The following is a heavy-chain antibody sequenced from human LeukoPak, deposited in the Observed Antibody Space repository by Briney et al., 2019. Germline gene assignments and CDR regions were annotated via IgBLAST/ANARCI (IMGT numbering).Heavy chain of an antibody. D-gene: IGHD3-9*01. V-gene: IGHV3-23*01. CDR1: GFTFSSYA. CDR3: ARRYYDILTGYYLDY. Sequence: GGSLRLSCAASGFTFSSYAMSWVRQAPGKGLEWVSAISGSGGSTYYADSVKGRFTISRDNSKNTLYLQMNSLRAEDTAVYYCARRYYDILTGYYLDYWGQGTLVTVSS. CDR2: ISGSGGST. J-gene: IGHJ4*02.